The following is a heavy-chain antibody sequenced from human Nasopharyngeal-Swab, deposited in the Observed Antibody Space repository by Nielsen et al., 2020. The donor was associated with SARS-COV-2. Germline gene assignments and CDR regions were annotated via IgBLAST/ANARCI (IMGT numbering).Heavy chain of an antibody. D-gene: IGHD3-16*01. CDR3: TRVRGRLSFFDY. V-gene: IGHV3-49*04. J-gene: IGHJ4*02. CDR1: GFTFGDYA. Sequence: GESLKISCTASGFTFGDYAMSWVRQAPGKGLEWVGFIRSKAYGGTTEYAASVKGRFTISRDDSKSIAYLQMHSLKTEDTAVYYCTRVRGRLSFFDYWGQGTLVTVSS. CDR2: IRSKAYGGTT.